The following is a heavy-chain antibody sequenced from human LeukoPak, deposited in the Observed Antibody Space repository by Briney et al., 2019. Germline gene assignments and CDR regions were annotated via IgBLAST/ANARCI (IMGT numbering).Heavy chain of an antibody. V-gene: IGHV3-23*01. Sequence: GGSLRLSCAASGFTFSSYAMSWVRQAPGKGLEWVSAISGSGGSTYYADSVKGRFTISRDNSKNTLYLQMNSLRAEDTAVYYCAKDTIPYYYGSGSYGGYFDYWGQGTLVTVSS. D-gene: IGHD3-10*01. CDR3: AKDTIPYYYGSGSYGGYFDY. CDR2: ISGSGGST. CDR1: GFTFSSYA. J-gene: IGHJ4*02.